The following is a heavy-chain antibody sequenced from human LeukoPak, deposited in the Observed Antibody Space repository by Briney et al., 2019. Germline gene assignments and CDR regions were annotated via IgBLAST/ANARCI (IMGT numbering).Heavy chain of an antibody. Sequence: ASVKVSCKASGYTFTCYDINWVRQATGQGLEWMGWMNPNSGNTGYAQKFQGRVTMTRNTSISTAYMELSSLRSEDTAVYYCARGLKGVVINYYYYYMDVWGKGTTVTVSS. J-gene: IGHJ6*03. CDR1: GYTFTCYD. CDR3: ARGLKGVVINYYYYYMDV. CDR2: MNPNSGNT. V-gene: IGHV1-8*01. D-gene: IGHD3-3*01.